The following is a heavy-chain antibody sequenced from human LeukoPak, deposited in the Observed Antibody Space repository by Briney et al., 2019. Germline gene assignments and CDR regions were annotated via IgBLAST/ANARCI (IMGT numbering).Heavy chain of an antibody. J-gene: IGHJ6*03. CDR2: ISAYNGNT. CDR3: ARNIVASYYYYYMDV. D-gene: IGHD2-15*01. CDR1: GYTFTSYG. Sequence: ASVKVSCKASGYTFTSYGISWVRQAPGQGLEWMGWISAYNGNTNYAQKLQGRVTMTTDTSTSTAYMELRSLRSDDTAVYYCARNIVASYYYYYMDVWGKGTTVTISS. V-gene: IGHV1-18*01.